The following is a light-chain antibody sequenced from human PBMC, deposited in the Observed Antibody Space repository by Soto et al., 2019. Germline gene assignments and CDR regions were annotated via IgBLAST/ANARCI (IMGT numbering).Light chain of an antibody. CDR2: YDD. Sequence: QSVLTQPPSVSEAPRQRVTISCSGSSSNIGNNGVNWFQQLPGKAPKLLIYYDDLVPSGVSDRFSGSKSGTSASLAIRGLQSEDEADYYCAAWDDSLNGPVFGGGTQLTVL. J-gene: IGLJ2*01. CDR3: AAWDDSLNGPV. CDR1: SSNIGNNG. V-gene: IGLV1-36*01.